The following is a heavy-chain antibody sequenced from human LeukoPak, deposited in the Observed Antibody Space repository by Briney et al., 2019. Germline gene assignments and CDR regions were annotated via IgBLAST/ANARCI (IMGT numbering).Heavy chain of an antibody. D-gene: IGHD2-2*01. CDR2: IIPIFGTA. J-gene: IGHJ6*03. Sequence: SVKVSCKASGGTFSSYAISWVRQAPGQGLEWMGGIIPIFGTANYAQKFQGRVTITADESTSTAYMELSSLRSEDTAVYYCARGRGYCSSTSCYDRYYYYMDVWGKGTTVTISS. CDR1: GGTFSSYA. V-gene: IGHV1-69*13. CDR3: ARGRGYCSSTSCYDRYYYYMDV.